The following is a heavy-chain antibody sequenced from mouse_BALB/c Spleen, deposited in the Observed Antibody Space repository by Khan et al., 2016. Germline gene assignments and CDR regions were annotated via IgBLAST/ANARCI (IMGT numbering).Heavy chain of an antibody. D-gene: IGHD2-1*01. V-gene: IGHV1-77*01. CDR3: ARGGGNSDY. J-gene: IGHJ2*01. CDR2: IYPGSDNT. CDR1: GYTFTDYY. Sequence: QVQLQQSGAELARPGASVKLSCKASGYTFTDYYINWVKQRTGQGLEWSGEIYPGSDNTYYNERFKGKATLTADKSSSTAYMQLSSLTSEDSAVYFCARGGGNSDYWGQGTTLTVSS.